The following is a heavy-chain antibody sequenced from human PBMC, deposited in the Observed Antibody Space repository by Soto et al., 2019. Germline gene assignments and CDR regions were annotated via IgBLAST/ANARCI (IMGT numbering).Heavy chain of an antibody. CDR3: AKDTPDPRGRRAFDI. CDR1: GFTFDDYA. CDR2: ISWNSGSI. Sequence: DVQLVESGGGLVQPGRSLRLSCAASGFTFDDYAMHWVRQAPGKGLEWVSGISWNSGSIGYADSVKGRFTISRDNAKNSLYLQMNSLRAEDTALYYCAKDTPDPRGRRAFDIWGQGTMVTVSS. V-gene: IGHV3-9*01. J-gene: IGHJ3*02.